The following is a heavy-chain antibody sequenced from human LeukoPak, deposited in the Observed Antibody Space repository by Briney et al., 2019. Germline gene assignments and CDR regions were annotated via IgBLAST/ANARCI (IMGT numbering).Heavy chain of an antibody. CDR3: ARLNVGTARYDFDY. V-gene: IGHV4-39*01. J-gene: IGHJ4*02. CDR2: IYYSGST. CDR1: GGSISSSDYY. Sequence: SETLSLTCTVSGGSISSSDYYWGWIRQPPGKGLEWIGIIYYSGSTYYNPSLKSRVTISVDTSQNQFSLKLSSVIAADTAVYYRARLNVGTARYDFDYWGQGTLVTVSS. D-gene: IGHD6-6*01.